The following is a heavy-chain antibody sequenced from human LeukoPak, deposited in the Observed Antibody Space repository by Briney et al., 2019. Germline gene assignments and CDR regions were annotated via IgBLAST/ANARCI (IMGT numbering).Heavy chain of an antibody. D-gene: IGHD3-3*01. J-gene: IGHJ4*02. CDR1: GFTFSSYA. CDR2: ISYDGSNK. Sequence: PGGSLRLSCAASGFTFSSYAMHWVRQAPGKGLEWVAVISYDGSNKYYADSVKGRFTISRDNSKNTLYLQMNSLRAEDTAVYYCARDYYDFWSGYYPPDYWGQGTLVTVSS. CDR3: ARDYYDFWSGYYPPDY. V-gene: IGHV3-30*04.